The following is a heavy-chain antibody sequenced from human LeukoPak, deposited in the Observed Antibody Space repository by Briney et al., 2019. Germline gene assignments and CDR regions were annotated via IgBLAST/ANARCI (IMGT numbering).Heavy chain of an antibody. CDR2: IIPILGIA. CDR3: ATVQSDYYDSWNAFDI. D-gene: IGHD3-22*01. J-gene: IGHJ3*02. Sequence: SVKVSCKASGGTFSSYAISWVRQAPGQGLEWMGRIIPILGIANYAQKFQGRVTMTEDTSTDTAYMELSSLRSEDTAVYYCATVQSDYYDSWNAFDIWGQGTMVTVSS. V-gene: IGHV1-69*04. CDR1: GGTFSSYA.